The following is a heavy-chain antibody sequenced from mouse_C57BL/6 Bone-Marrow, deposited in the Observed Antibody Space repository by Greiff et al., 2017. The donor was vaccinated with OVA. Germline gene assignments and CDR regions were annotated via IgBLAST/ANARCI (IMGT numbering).Heavy chain of an antibody. Sequence: VQLQQSGAELVRPGASVKLSCKASGYTFTDYEMHWVKQTPVHGLEWIGAIDPETGGTAYNQKFKGKAILTADKSSSTAYMELRSLTSEDSAVYYCTIGIYYGYPYAMDYWGQGTSVTVSS. CDR3: TIGIYYGYPYAMDY. D-gene: IGHD2-2*01. CDR1: GYTFTDYE. J-gene: IGHJ4*01. V-gene: IGHV1-15*01. CDR2: IDPETGGT.